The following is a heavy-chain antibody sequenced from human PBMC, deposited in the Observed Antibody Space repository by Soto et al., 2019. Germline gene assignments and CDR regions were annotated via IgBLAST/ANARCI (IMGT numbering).Heavy chain of an antibody. V-gene: IGHV3-74*01. CDR3: ANRQRHGYGDHGSY. D-gene: IGHD4-17*01. CDR2: INSDGSST. CDR1: GFTFGSYG. Sequence: GGSLRLSCGASGFTFGSYGVHWVRQDTGKGLVWVSRINSDGSSTSYADSVKGRVTISRDNAKNTLYLQMNSLRAEDTAVDYYANRQRHGYGDHGSYWGQGTLVTVSS. J-gene: IGHJ4*02.